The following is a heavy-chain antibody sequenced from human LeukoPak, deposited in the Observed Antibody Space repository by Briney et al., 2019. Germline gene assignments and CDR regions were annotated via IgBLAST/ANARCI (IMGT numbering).Heavy chain of an antibody. D-gene: IGHD2-8*01. CDR1: GFTFSFNS. V-gene: IGHV3-74*01. Sequence: GGSLRLSCAASGFTFSFNSMHWVRQGPGKGLVWVSRIKRDGSGTTYADPAKGRVTISRDNAKNTLYLQMNSLRAEDTAVYYCARSNGFGMDVWGQGTTVTVSS. CDR2: IKRDGSGT. CDR3: ARSNGFGMDV. J-gene: IGHJ6*02.